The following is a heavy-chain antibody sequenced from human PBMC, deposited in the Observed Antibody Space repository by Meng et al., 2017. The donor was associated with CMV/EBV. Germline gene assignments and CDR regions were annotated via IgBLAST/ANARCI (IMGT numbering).Heavy chain of an antibody. CDR2: INHSGST. D-gene: IGHD6-13*01. Sequence: GSLRLSCAVYGGSFSGYYWSWIRQPPGKGLEWIGEINHSGSTNYNPSLKSRVTISVDTSKNQFSLKLSSVIAADTAVYYCALIKRGIGYWGQGTLVTVSS. V-gene: IGHV4-34*01. CDR1: GGSFSGYY. CDR3: ALIKRGIGY. J-gene: IGHJ4*02.